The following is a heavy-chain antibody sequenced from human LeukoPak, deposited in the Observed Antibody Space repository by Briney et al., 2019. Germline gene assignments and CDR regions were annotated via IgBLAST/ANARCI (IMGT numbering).Heavy chain of an antibody. D-gene: IGHD3-10*01. Sequence: GGSLRLSCAASGFTFSSYGMHWVRQAPGKGLEWVAVISYDGSNKYYADSVKGRFTISRDNSKNTVYLQMNSLRAEDTAVYYCAKPGGSGRYYFRYDLFYWGQGTLVTVSS. J-gene: IGHJ4*02. V-gene: IGHV3-30*18. CDR1: GFTFSSYG. CDR2: ISYDGSNK. CDR3: AKPGGSGRYYFRYDLFY.